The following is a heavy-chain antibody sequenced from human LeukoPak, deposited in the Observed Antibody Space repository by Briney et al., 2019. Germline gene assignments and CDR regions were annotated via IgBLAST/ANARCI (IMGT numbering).Heavy chain of an antibody. D-gene: IGHD3-10*01. V-gene: IGHV4-30-4*01. CDR1: GGSISSGDYY. CDR2: IYYSGST. CDR3: ARSPPSDPNRFDP. Sequence: PSQTLSLTCTVSGGSISSGDYYWSWIRQPPGKGLEWIGYIYYSGSTYYNPSLKSRVTISVDTSKNQFSLKLSSVTAADTAVYYCARSPPSDPNRFDPWGQGTLVTVSS. J-gene: IGHJ5*02.